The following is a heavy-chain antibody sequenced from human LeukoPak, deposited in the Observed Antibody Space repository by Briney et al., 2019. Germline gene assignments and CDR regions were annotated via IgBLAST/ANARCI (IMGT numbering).Heavy chain of an antibody. CDR2: ISWNSGSL. CDR1: GFTFDDYA. V-gene: IGHV3-9*01. D-gene: IGHD3-10*01. CDR3: AKGSSSLVRGVIDY. Sequence: GRSLRLSCAASGFTFDDYAMHWVRQAPGKGLEWVSGISWNSGSLGYADSVKGRFTISRDNAKNSLYLQMNSLRAEDTALYFCAKGSSSLVRGVIDYWGQGTLVTVSS. J-gene: IGHJ4*02.